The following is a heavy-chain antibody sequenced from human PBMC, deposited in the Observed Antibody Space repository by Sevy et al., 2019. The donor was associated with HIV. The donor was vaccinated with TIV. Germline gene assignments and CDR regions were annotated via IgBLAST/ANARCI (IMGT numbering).Heavy chain of an antibody. CDR2: ISADGSNQ. J-gene: IGHJ4*02. Sequence: GGSLRLSCAASGFTFSNNAMHWVRQAPGKGMEWVAVISADGSNQYYAHSVKGRFTISRDNSRNTVFLQMKTLGADDTAVYHCARDTKRPLIMAISGSLDYWGQGTQVTVSS. CDR1: GFTFSNNA. CDR3: ARDTKRPLIMAISGSLDY. V-gene: IGHV3-30*19. D-gene: IGHD5-12*01.